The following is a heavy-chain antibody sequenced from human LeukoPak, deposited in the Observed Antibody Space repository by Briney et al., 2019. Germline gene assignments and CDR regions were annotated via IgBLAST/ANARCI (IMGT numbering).Heavy chain of an antibody. Sequence: GESLKISCKGSGYSFTSYWIGWVRQMPGKGLEWMGIIYPGDSDTRYSPSFQGQVTISADKSISTAYLQWSSLKASDTAMYYCARHTFFSGVVTATSHGYNWFDPWGQGTLVTVSS. CDR2: IYPGDSDT. CDR1: GYSFTSYW. D-gene: IGHD2-21*02. CDR3: ARHTFFSGVVTATSHGYNWFDP. V-gene: IGHV5-51*01. J-gene: IGHJ5*02.